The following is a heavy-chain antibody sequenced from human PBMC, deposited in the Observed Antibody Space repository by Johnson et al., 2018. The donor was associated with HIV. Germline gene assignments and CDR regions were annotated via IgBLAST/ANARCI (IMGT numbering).Heavy chain of an antibody. Sequence: VQLVESGGGLVQPGGSLRLSCAGSGFTFSTYVMTWVRQAPGRGLEWVSTIGGSGGTTYYADSVKGRFTISRDSSKNRLYLQMNSLRAEDTAVYYCAKNSAAFDIWGQGTMVTVSS. CDR2: IGGSGGTT. CDR3: AKNSAAFDI. V-gene: IGHV3-23*04. J-gene: IGHJ3*02. CDR1: GFTFSTYV. D-gene: IGHD3-10*01.